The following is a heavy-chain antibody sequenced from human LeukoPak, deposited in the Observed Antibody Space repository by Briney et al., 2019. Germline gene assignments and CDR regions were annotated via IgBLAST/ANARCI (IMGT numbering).Heavy chain of an antibody. J-gene: IGHJ5*02. V-gene: IGHV3-49*04. CDR3: TQNGGYCSGGSCYYH. Sequence: GGSLRLSCTASGFTFGGYAMSWVRQAPGKGLEWVGFIRSKAYGGTTEYAASVKGRFTISRDDSKSIAYLQMNSLKTEDTAVYYCTQNGGYCSGGSCYYHWGQGTLVTVSS. CDR2: IRSKAYGGTT. D-gene: IGHD2-15*01. CDR1: GFTFGGYA.